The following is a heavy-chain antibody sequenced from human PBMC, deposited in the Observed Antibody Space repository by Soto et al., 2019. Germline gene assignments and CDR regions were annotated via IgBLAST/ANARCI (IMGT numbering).Heavy chain of an antibody. CDR2: ISAYNGNT. V-gene: IGHV1-18*01. J-gene: IGHJ4*02. CDR3: ARDLIEGVPAAIRIDY. Sequence: ASVNVSCKASGYTFTSYGISWVRQAPGQGLEWMGWISAYNGNTNYAQKLQGRVTMTTDTSTSTAYMELRSLRSDDTAVYYCARDLIEGVPAAIRIDYWGQGTLVTVSS. D-gene: IGHD2-2*01. CDR1: GYTFTSYG.